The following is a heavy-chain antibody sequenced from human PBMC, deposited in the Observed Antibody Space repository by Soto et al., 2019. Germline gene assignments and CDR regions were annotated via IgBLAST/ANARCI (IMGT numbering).Heavy chain of an antibody. CDR2: IYYSGST. V-gene: IGHV4-39*01. J-gene: IGHJ3*02. CDR1: GGSISSSSYY. CDR3: ARHCSGGSCHRDAFDI. Sequence: SETLCLTCTVSGGSISSSSYYWGWIRQPPGKGLEWIGSIYYSGSTYYNPSLKSRVTISVDTSKNQFSLKLSSVTAADTAVYYFARHCSGGSCHRDAFDIWGQGTMVTVSS. D-gene: IGHD2-15*01.